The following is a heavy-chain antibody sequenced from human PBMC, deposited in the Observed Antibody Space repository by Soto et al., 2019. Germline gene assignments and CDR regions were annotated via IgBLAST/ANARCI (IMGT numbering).Heavy chain of an antibody. CDR1: GGSISSSSYY. Sequence: QLQLQESGPGLVKPSETLSLTCTVSGGSISSSSYYWGWIRQPPGKGLEWIGSIYYSGSTYYNPSLKSRVTISVVTSKNQFSLKLSSVTAADTAVYYCARQGVKIAAAEDFDYWGQGTLVTVSS. CDR3: ARQGVKIAAAEDFDY. J-gene: IGHJ4*02. V-gene: IGHV4-39*01. CDR2: IYYSGST. D-gene: IGHD6-13*01.